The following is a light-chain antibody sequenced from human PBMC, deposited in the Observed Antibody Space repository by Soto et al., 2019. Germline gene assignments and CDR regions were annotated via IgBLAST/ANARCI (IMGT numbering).Light chain of an antibody. V-gene: IGKV3-15*01. J-gene: IGKJ5*01. CDR3: QQYNNWPPIT. CDR2: RAS. CDR1: QSVSSN. Sequence: ETVMTQSPDTLSLSPGESATLSCRASQSVSSNLAWYQWRPGQAPRLLIYRASTRAPGIPARFSGSGSGTEFTLTISSLQSEDFIVYYCQQYNNWPPITFGQGTRLEIK.